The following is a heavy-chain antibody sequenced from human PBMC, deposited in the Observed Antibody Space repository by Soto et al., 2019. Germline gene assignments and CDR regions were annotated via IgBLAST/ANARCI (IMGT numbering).Heavy chain of an antibody. CDR2: ISYDGSNK. CDR1: GFTFSSYG. D-gene: IGHD5-12*01. CDR3: AKDWTDGYNSLSADY. Sequence: LRLSCAASGFTFSSYGMHWVRQAPGKGLEWVAVISYDGSNKYYADSVKGRFTISRDNSKNTLYLQMNSLRAEDTAVYYCAKDWTDGYNSLSADYWGQGTLVTVSS. V-gene: IGHV3-30*18. J-gene: IGHJ4*02.